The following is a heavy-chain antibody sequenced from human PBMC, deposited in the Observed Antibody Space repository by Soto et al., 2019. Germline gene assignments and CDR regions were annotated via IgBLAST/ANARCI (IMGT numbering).Heavy chain of an antibody. D-gene: IGHD2-21*02. CDR3: ARGGHVVVVTAALDY. CDR1: GDTFTEYY. V-gene: IGHV1-46*01. CDR2: VNPSGGHT. J-gene: IGHJ4*02. Sequence: QVQLMQSGAEVKKPGASVKVSCKASGDTFTEYYIHWVRQAPGQGLEWMGTVNPSGGHTTYAQHFLGRVTMTRDTATSTLYMELTSLTSGDTAVDYCARGGHVVVVTAALDYWGQGTLVTVSS.